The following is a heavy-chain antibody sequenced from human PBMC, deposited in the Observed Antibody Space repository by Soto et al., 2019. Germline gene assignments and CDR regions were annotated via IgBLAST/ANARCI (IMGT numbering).Heavy chain of an antibody. CDR1: GGTFSTYA. CDR2: IIPIFATP. J-gene: IGHJ6*02. CDR3: ARKGQGAGNYGMDV. Sequence: AVKVSCKASGGTFSTYAISWVRQAPGQGLEWMGGIIPIFATPSYAQKFQGRVTITADKSTSTAYMELSSLRSEDTAVYYCARKGQGAGNYGMDVGAQGTSVTASS. V-gene: IGHV1-69*06.